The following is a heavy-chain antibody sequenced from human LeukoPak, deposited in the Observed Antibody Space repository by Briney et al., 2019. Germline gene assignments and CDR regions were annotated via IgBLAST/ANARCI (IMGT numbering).Heavy chain of an antibody. CDR1: GYSFTGYY. CDR3: ANWGGYGSWSYFDY. D-gene: IGHD3-10*01. V-gene: IGHV1-2*02. Sequence: ASVKVSCKTSGYSFTGYYMHWVQQAPGQGLEWMGWINPNSGGTNYAQKFQGRVTMTRDTSISTAYMELSRLKSDDTAVYYCANWGGYGSWSYFDYWGQGTQVTVSS. J-gene: IGHJ4*02. CDR2: INPNSGGT.